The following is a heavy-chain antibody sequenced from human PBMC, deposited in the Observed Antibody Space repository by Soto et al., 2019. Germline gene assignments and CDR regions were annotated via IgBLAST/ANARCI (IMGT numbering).Heavy chain of an antibody. V-gene: IGHV3-30-3*01. D-gene: IGHD6-19*01. Sequence: GGSLRLSCAASGFTFNYYPMHWVRQAPGKGLEWVAVVSFDGSNKYYADSVKGRFTISKDNSKNTLYLQMNSLRREDTAVYYCARLPGPLVAVLYIYPLDGREAMCDVDVWGQGTTVTVSS. CDR2: VSFDGSNK. CDR1: GFTFNYYP. CDR3: ARLPGPLVAVLYIYPLDGREAMCDVDV. J-gene: IGHJ6*02.